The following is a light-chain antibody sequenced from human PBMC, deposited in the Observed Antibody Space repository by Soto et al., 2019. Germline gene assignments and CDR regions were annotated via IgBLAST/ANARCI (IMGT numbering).Light chain of an antibody. CDR3: KPYDNSPWT. CDR1: QSVNSW. Sequence: DIQMTQSPSTLSASVGDRVTITCRASQSVNSWVAWYQQKPGRAPKVLIHKASSLESGVPSRFSGSGSGTEFTLTISSLQPDDSATYYCKPYDNSPWTFGQGTKVDI. J-gene: IGKJ1*01. CDR2: KAS. V-gene: IGKV1-5*03.